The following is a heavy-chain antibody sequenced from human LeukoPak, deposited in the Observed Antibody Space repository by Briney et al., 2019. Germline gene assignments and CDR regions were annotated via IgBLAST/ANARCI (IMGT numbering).Heavy chain of an antibody. CDR2: ISYDGSNK. Sequence: GGSLRLSCAASGFAFSSYAMHWVRQAPGKGLEWVAVISYDGSNKYYADSVKGRFTISRDNSKNTLYLQMNSLRAEDTAVYYCARDGLLGYFDYWGQGTLVTVSS. J-gene: IGHJ4*02. CDR1: GFAFSSYA. CDR3: ARDGLLGYFDY. D-gene: IGHD3-16*01. V-gene: IGHV3-30-3*01.